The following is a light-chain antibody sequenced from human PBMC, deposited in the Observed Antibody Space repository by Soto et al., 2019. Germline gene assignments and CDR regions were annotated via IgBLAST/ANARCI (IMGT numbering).Light chain of an antibody. CDR3: QTWGTGVI. J-gene: IGLJ2*01. CDR1: SGHSSYA. CDR2: LKSDGSH. Sequence: QSVLTQSPSASASLGASVKLTRTLSSGHSSYAIAWHQQQPEKGPRYLMKLKSDGSHSKGDGIPDRFSGSSSGAGRYLTSSNLQSEDEADYYCQTWGTGVIFGGGTQLTVL. V-gene: IGLV4-69*01.